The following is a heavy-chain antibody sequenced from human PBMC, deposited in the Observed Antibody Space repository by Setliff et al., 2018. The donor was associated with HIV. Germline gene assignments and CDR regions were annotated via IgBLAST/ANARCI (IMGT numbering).Heavy chain of an antibody. V-gene: IGHV5-51*01. CDR1: GYSFTSYW. D-gene: IGHD3-22*01. Sequence: GESLKISCKGSGYSFTSYWIGWVRQMPGKGLEWMGIIYPGDSETRYSPSFQGQVTISADESISTAYLQWSSLKASDTAMYHCARHTRPYSSSDSFDSWGQGTLVTVSS. J-gene: IGHJ4*02. CDR2: IYPGDSET. CDR3: ARHTRPYSSSDSFDS.